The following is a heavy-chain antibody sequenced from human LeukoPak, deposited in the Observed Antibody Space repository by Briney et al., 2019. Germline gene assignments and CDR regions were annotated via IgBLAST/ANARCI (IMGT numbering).Heavy chain of an antibody. V-gene: IGHV1-46*01. J-gene: IGHJ4*02. CDR3: ARGRHILVVTANFDY. CDR2: INPSGGDT. D-gene: IGHD2-21*02. Sequence: ASVKVSCKASGYTFTNYYMHCVRQAPGQGPEWMGIINPSGGDTMYAQKFQGRVTMTRDMSTSTVYMELNSLRSEDTAVYYCARGRHILVVTANFDYWGQGTLVTVSS. CDR1: GYTFTNYY.